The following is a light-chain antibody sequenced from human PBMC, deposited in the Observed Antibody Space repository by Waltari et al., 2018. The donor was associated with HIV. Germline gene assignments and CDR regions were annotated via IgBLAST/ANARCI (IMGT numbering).Light chain of an antibody. CDR2: GAA. CDR3: QQHNTYPLT. V-gene: IGKV1-9*01. J-gene: IGKJ3*01. Sequence: DILLTQSPPFLSASVGDRVTISCRASQGISNYLAWFQQKPGRAPKLLIFGAATLQSGVPSRFSGGGSGTQFTLTINNLQPEDFATYYCQQHNTYPLTFGPGT. CDR1: QGISNY.